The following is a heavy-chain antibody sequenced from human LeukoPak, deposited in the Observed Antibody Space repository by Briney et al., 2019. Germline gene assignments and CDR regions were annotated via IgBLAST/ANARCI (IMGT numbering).Heavy chain of an antibody. D-gene: IGHD3-22*01. V-gene: IGHV3-74*01. CDR3: ARSYSYYHDSSGPEF. CDR2: VNTDGTIT. J-gene: IGHJ4*02. Sequence: GGSLRLSRAASEFIFSWFWMHWVRQAPGMGLVWVSRVNTDGTITNYADSAKGRLTISRDNAKNTLYLQMNSLRVEDTAVYFCARSYSYYHDSSGPEFWGQGTLVTVSS. CDR1: EFIFSWFW.